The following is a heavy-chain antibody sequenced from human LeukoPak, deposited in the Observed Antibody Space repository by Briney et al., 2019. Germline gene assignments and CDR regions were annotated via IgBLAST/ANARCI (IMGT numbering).Heavy chain of an antibody. CDR3: ARDPWELPFDY. V-gene: IGHV3-7*01. D-gene: IGHD1-26*01. CDR1: GFTFSSYW. CDR2: IKQDGSEK. J-gene: IGHJ4*02. Sequence: PGGSLRLSCAASGFTFSSYWMSWVRQAPGKGLEWVANIKQDGSEKYYVDSVKGRFTISRDNAKNSLYLQMNSLRAEDTAVYCCARDPWELPFDYWGQGTLVTVSS.